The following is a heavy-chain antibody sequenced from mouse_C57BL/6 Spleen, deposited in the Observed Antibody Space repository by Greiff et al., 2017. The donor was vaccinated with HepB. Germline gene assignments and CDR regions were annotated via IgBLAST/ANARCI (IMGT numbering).Heavy chain of an antibody. CDR3: TTNYYGSSYGFAY. CDR2: NDPENGDT. V-gene: IGHV14-4*01. J-gene: IGHJ3*01. CDR1: GFNIKDDN. Sequence: EVQLQQSGAELVRPGASVKLSCTASGFNIKDDNMHWVKQRPEQGLEWIGWNDPENGDTEYASKFQGKATITADTSSNTAYLQLSSLTSEDTAVYYCTTNYYGSSYGFAYWGQGTLVTVSA. D-gene: IGHD1-1*01.